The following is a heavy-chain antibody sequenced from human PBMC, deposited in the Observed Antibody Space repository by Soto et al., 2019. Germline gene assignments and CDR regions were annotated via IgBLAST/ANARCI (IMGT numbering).Heavy chain of an antibody. J-gene: IGHJ4*02. V-gene: IGHV3-30*18. Sequence: QVQLVESGGGVVQPGRSLRLSCAASGFTFSSYGMHWVRQAPGKGLEWVAVISYDRSNKYYADSVKGRFTISRDNSKNTLYLQMNSLRAEDTAVYYCAKDSRGYCSSTSCYGGFDYWGQGTLVTVSS. CDR3: AKDSRGYCSSTSCYGGFDY. D-gene: IGHD2-2*01. CDR2: ISYDRSNK. CDR1: GFTFSSYG.